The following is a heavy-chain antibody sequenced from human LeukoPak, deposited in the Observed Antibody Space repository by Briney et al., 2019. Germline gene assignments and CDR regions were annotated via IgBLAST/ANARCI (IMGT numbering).Heavy chain of an antibody. CDR2: IYHSGST. V-gene: IGHV4-39*07. Sequence: SETLSLTCTVSGGSIRSSTGYYWGWIRQPPGKGLEWIGYIYHSGSTYYNPSLKSRVTISVDRSKNQFSLKLSSVTAADTAVYYCGGDWFDPWGQGTLVTVSS. CDR3: GGDWFDP. J-gene: IGHJ5*02. CDR1: GGSIRSSTGYY.